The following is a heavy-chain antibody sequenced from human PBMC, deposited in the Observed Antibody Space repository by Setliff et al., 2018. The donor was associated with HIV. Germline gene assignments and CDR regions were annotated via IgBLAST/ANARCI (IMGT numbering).Heavy chain of an antibody. V-gene: IGHV4-39*07. D-gene: IGHD6-19*01. CDR3: AGHPVTSGWLSLNWFDP. CDR2: IYHDGTT. CDR1: GGSINTSSYY. J-gene: IGHJ5*01. Sequence: SETLSLTCSVSGGSINTSSYYWAWVRQPPGNELEWIGSIYHDGTTHYRSSLRSRAAISIDTSKSQISLKVRSVTAADTAVYFRAGHPVTSGWLSLNWFDPWGQGILVTVS.